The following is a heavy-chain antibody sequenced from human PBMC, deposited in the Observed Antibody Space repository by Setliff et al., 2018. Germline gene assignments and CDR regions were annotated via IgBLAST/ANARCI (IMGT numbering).Heavy chain of an antibody. CDR1: GASVSNVNYY. CDR3: ARGSKSSTSSRNYYYMDV. Sequence: SETLSLTCSVSGASVSNVNYYWGWIRQPPGKGLEWVGSIYYSGKTYSNPSFKSRVTMSVDKSKNQFSLKLASVTAADRAVYYCARGSKSSTSSRNYYYMDVWGKGTTVTVSS. V-gene: IGHV4-39*01. J-gene: IGHJ6*03. D-gene: IGHD2-2*01. CDR2: IYYSGKT.